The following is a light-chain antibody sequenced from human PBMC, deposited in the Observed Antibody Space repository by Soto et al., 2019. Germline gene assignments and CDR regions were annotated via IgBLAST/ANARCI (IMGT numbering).Light chain of an antibody. Sequence: EIVFTKSPGTLSLSPGERATLSCRASQTVSSSYLAWYQQKPGQAPRLLIYGASSRATGIPDRFTGSGSGTDFTLSISRLEPEDFAVYYCQQYGTSPQTFGQGTKVDIK. CDR3: QQYGTSPQT. CDR1: QTVSSSY. V-gene: IGKV3-20*01. J-gene: IGKJ1*01. CDR2: GAS.